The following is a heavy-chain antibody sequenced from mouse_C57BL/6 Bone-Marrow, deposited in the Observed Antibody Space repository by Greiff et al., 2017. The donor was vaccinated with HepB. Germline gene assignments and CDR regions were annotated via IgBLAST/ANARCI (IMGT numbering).Heavy chain of an antibody. Sequence: QVQLQQPGAELVKPGASVKLSCKASGYTFTSYWMQWVKQRPGQGLEWIGEIDPSDSYTNYNQKFKGKATLTVDTSSSTAYMQLSSLTSEDSAVYYCARWGGYDVGAMDYWGQGTSVTVAS. J-gene: IGHJ4*01. CDR1: GYTFTSYW. V-gene: IGHV1-50*01. CDR3: ARWGGYDVGAMDY. CDR2: IDPSDSYT. D-gene: IGHD2-2*01.